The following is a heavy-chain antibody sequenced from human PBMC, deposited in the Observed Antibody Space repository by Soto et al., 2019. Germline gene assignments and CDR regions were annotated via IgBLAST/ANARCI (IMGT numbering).Heavy chain of an antibody. CDR3: AKAPYAGYFYYFDS. Sequence: DVQLVESGGDWVQPGRSLRLSCAGSGFAFGDSAMHWVRHAPGKGLEWVAGISWNSSAKGYADSVKGRFTISRDNAKKSLYLQMNTLRPEDTALYYCAKAPYAGYFYYFDSWGQGTLVTVSS. CDR1: GFAFGDSA. CDR2: ISWNSSAK. V-gene: IGHV3-9*01. D-gene: IGHD5-12*01. J-gene: IGHJ4*02.